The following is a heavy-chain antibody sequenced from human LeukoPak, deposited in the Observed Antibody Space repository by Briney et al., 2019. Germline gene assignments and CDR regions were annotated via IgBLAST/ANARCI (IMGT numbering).Heavy chain of an antibody. J-gene: IGHJ3*02. CDR3: ARRMGIQNAFDI. CDR2: IYYSGST. Sequence: SQTLSLTCTVSGGSISSGGYYWSWIRQHPGKGLEWIGYIYYSGSTNYNPSLKSRVTISVDTSKNQFSLKLSFVTAADTAVYYCARRMGIQNAFDIWGQGTMVTVSS. D-gene: IGHD6-13*01. CDR1: GGSISSGGYY. V-gene: IGHV4-31*03.